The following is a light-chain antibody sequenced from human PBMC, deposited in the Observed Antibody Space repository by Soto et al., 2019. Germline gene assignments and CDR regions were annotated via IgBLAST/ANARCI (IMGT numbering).Light chain of an antibody. J-gene: IGKJ2*01. CDR1: QTVRGNY. CDR2: EAS. CDR3: QQYVTSPFT. V-gene: IGKV3-20*01. Sequence: FVVTQSPGTLSLSPGERATLSCRASQTVRGNYIAWYQQKPGQAPRVLIFEASRRATGTPDRFSGSGAGTDFTLTISRLEPEDFAVYYCQQYVTSPFTFGQGTNLEI.